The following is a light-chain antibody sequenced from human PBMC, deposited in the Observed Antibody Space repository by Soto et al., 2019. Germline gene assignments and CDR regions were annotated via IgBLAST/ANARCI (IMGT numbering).Light chain of an antibody. CDR1: TSNIGNNN. J-gene: IGLJ3*02. Sequence: QSVLTQAPSASETPGQRITLSCSGSTSNIGNNNVNWYQQVPGTAPKLLMYRNNLRPSGVPDRFSGSKSGTSASLAISGLQSEDEADYYCAAWDDSLSAGVFGGGTQLTVL. V-gene: IGLV1-44*01. CDR3: AAWDDSLSAGV. CDR2: RNN.